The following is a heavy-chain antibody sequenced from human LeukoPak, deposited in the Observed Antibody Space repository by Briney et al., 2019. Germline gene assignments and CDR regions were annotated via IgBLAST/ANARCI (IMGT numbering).Heavy chain of an antibody. D-gene: IGHD4-11*01. Sequence: GESLKISCKGSGNSFTSYWIGWVRQMPGKGLEWMGIIYPGDSDTRYSPSFQGQVTISADKSISTAYLQWSSLKASDTAMYYCARRGTVTTLPFDYWGQGTLDTVSS. CDR1: GNSFTSYW. CDR2: IYPGDSDT. CDR3: ARRGTVTTLPFDY. J-gene: IGHJ4*02. V-gene: IGHV5-51*01.